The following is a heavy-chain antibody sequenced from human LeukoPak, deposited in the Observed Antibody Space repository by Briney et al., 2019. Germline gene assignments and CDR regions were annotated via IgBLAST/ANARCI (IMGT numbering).Heavy chain of an antibody. CDR1: GFTFSNYG. Sequence: GGSLRLSCAASGFTFSNYGLHWVRQAPSKGLEWVAFMSYDGTHKYYADSARGRFTISRDNSKNTLFLQMNSLRTEDTAVYYCAKDFGYGDCFDYWGQGTVVTVSS. D-gene: IGHD4-17*01. CDR2: MSYDGTHK. V-gene: IGHV3-30*18. J-gene: IGHJ4*02. CDR3: AKDFGYGDCFDY.